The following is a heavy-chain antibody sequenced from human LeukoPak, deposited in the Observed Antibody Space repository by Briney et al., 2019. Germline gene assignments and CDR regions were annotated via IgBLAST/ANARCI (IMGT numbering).Heavy chain of an antibody. CDR2: RKQYGSDK. V-gene: IGHV3-7*01. CDR1: GFTFSTYW. J-gene: IGHJ5*02. D-gene: IGHD1-26*01. CDR3: ARMGAYYWGREVNWFDP. Sequence: PGGSLRLSCAVSGFTFSTYWMSWVRQAPGKGLEWVANRKQYGSDKYYADSLQGRFTISRDNAQSSLYIQMGSLRPEDTAVYYCARMGAYYWGREVNWFDPWGQGTLVAVSS.